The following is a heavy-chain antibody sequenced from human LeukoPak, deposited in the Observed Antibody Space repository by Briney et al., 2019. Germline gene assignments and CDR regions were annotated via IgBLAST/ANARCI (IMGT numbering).Heavy chain of an antibody. D-gene: IGHD3-22*01. CDR1: GGSISSTSYY. Sequence: PSETLSLTCTVSGGSISSTSYYWGWIRQPPGKGLEWIASIYYSGSTYYNPSLKSRVTISVDTSKNQFSLKLSSVTAADTAVYYCATRETYDSKSTDWGQGTLVTVSS. CDR2: IYYSGST. CDR3: ATRETYDSKSTD. J-gene: IGHJ4*02. V-gene: IGHV4-39*07.